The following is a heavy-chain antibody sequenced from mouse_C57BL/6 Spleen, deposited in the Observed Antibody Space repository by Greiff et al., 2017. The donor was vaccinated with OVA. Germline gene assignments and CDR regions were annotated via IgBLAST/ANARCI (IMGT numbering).Heavy chain of an antibody. V-gene: IGHV1-69*01. CDR2: IDPSDSYT. CDR3: ARGGDGPSYAMYY. J-gene: IGHJ4*01. D-gene: IGHD2-3*01. Sequence: VQLQQPGAELVMPGASVKLSCKASGYTFTSYWMHWVKQRPGQGLEWIGEIDPSDSYTNYNQKFKGKSTLTVDKSSSTAYMQLSSLTSEDSAVYYCARGGDGPSYAMYYWGQGTSVTVSS. CDR1: GYTFTSYW.